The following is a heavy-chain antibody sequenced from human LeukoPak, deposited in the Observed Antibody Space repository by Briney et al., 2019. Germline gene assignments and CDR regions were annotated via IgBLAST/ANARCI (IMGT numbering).Heavy chain of an antibody. D-gene: IGHD6-19*01. J-gene: IGHJ4*02. CDR1: GFTFSSYG. CDR3: AKYQRQWLPKGGFDY. V-gene: IGHV3-30*18. Sequence: PGGSLRLSCAASGFTFSSYGMHWVRQAPGKGLEWVAVISYDGNNKYYADSVKGRFTISRDNFKNTLYLQMDNLRAEDTAVYYCAKYQRQWLPKGGFDYWGQGTLVTVSS. CDR2: ISYDGNNK.